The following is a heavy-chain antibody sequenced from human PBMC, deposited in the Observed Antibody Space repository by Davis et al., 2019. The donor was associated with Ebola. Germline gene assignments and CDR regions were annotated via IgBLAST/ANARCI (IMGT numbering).Heavy chain of an antibody. CDR3: ARGAPYYDILTGYYNVMSP. D-gene: IGHD3-9*01. V-gene: IGHV4-30-4*02. CDR1: GGSISSGDYY. J-gene: IGHJ5*02. Sequence: MPSETLSLTCTVSGGSISSGDYYWSWIRQPPGKGLEWIGYIYYSGSTYYNPSLKSRVTISVDTSKNQFSLKLSSVTAADTAVYYCARGAPYYDILTGYYNVMSPWGQGTLVTVSS. CDR2: IYYSGST.